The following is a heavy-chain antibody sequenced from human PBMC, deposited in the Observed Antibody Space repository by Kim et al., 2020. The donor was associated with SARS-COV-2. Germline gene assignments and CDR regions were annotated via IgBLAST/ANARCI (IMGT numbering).Heavy chain of an antibody. V-gene: IGHV1-18*01. CDR2: ISAYNGNT. Sequence: ASVKVSCKASGYTFTSYGIIWVRQAPGQGLEWMGWISAYNGNTNYAQKLQGRVTMTTDTSTSTAYMELRSLRSDDTAVYYCASGNNYDFWSGYKYWGQGTLVTVSS. CDR1: GYTFTSYG. J-gene: IGHJ4*02. D-gene: IGHD3-3*01. CDR3: ASGNNYDFWSGYKY.